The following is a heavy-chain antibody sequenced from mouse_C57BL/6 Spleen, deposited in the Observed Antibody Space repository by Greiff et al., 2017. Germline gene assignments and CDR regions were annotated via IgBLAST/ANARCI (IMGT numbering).Heavy chain of an antibody. CDR2: IYPGNGDT. V-gene: IGHV1-12*01. D-gene: IGHD1-3*01. CDR1: GYTFTSYN. CDR3: ARATNLYAMDY. Sequence: QVQLQQSGAELVRPGASVKMSCKASGYTFTSYNMNWVKQTPRQGLEWIGAIYPGNGDTSYNQKFKGKATLTVDKSSSTAYMQLSSLTSEDSAVYCCARATNLYAMDYWGQGTSVTVSS. J-gene: IGHJ4*01.